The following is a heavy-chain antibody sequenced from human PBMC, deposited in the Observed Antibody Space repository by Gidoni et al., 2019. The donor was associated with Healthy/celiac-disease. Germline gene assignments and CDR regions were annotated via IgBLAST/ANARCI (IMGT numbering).Heavy chain of an antibody. J-gene: IGHJ3*02. CDR1: GFTFGDYA. Sequence: EVQLVESGGGLVKPGRSLRLSCTASGFTFGDYAMSWFRQAPGKGLEWVGFIRSKAYGGTTEYAASVKGRFTISRDDSKSIAYLQMNSLKTEDTAVYYCTRAGRAGRGYIVVVPAADAFDIWGQGTMVTVSS. CDR3: TRAGRAGRGYIVVVPAADAFDI. D-gene: IGHD2-2*01. V-gene: IGHV3-49*05. CDR2: IRSKAYGGTT.